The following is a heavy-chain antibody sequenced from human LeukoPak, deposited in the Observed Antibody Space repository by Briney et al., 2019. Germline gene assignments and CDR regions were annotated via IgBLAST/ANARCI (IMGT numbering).Heavy chain of an antibody. CDR1: GFTFSDYY. CDR3: ARGTGTTAYFDY. CDR2: IRGRSGYT. J-gene: IGHJ4*02. D-gene: IGHD1-1*01. Sequence: GGSLRLSCAASGFTFSDYYMSWVRQAPGKGLEWVSYIRGRSGYTKYADSVKGRFTISRDNAKNSLYLQVNSLRAEDTAVYYCARGTGTTAYFDYWGQGTPVTVSS. V-gene: IGHV3-11*06.